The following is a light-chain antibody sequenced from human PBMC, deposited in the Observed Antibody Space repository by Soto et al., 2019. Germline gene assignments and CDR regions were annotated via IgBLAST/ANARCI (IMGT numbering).Light chain of an antibody. J-gene: IGLJ1*01. Sequence: QPVLTQPASVTGSPGQSLTISCTGTSSDVGGYNYVSWYQHHPGKAPKLMIYDVSNRPSGVSNRFSGSKSGNTASLTISGLQPEDEADYYCSSYTTSNTRQIVLGTGTKVTVL. CDR2: DVS. CDR1: SSDVGGYNY. CDR3: SSYTTSNTRQIV. V-gene: IGLV2-14*03.